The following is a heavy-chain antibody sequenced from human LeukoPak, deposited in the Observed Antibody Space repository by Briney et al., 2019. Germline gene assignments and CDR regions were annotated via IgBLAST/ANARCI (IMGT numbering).Heavy chain of an antibody. Sequence: PSETLSLTCTVSGGSISSYYWSWIRQPPGKGLEWIGYIYYSGSTNYNPSLKSRVTISVETSKNQFSLKLSSVTAADTAVYYCARGRSSMVRGYYYYYTDVWGKGTTVTVSS. CDR1: GGSISSYY. D-gene: IGHD3-10*01. CDR2: IYYSGST. CDR3: ARGRSSMVRGYYYYYTDV. V-gene: IGHV4-59*01. J-gene: IGHJ6*03.